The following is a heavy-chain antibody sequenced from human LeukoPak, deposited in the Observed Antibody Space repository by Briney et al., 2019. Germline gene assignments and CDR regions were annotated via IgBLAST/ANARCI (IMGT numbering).Heavy chain of an antibody. Sequence: SETLSLTCTVSGGSMVGYYWSWIRQPPGKGLEWIGYIYYTGTTTYNPSLESRVTIPVDTSNSQFSLKLTSATTADTAVYFCARGDYGDYGLPSWYFDVWGRGALVAASS. J-gene: IGHJ2*01. CDR3: ARGDYGDYGLPSWYFDV. CDR1: GGSMVGYY. D-gene: IGHD4-17*01. CDR2: IYYTGTT. V-gene: IGHV4-59*01.